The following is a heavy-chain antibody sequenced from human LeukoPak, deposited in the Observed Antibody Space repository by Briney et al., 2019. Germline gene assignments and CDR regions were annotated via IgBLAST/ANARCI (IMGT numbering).Heavy chain of an antibody. CDR3: ERHSGYALYNWFDP. CDR2: IYYSGST. Sequence: PSETLSLTRTVSGGSISSSSYYWGWIRQPPGKGLEWIGSIYYSGSTYYNPSLKSRVTMSVDTSKNQFSLRLSSVTAADTAVYYCERHSGYALYNWFDPWGQGTLVTVSS. J-gene: IGHJ5*02. V-gene: IGHV4-39*01. CDR1: GGSISSSSYY. D-gene: IGHD5-12*01.